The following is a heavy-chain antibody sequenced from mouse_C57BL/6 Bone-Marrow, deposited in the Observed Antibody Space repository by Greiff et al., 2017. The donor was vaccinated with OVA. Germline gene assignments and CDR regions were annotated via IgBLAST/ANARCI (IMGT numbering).Heavy chain of an antibody. CDR2: IYPGGGYT. CDR1: GYTFTNYW. Sequence: QVQLHQSGAELVRPGTSVKMSCKASGYTFTNYWIGWAKQRPGHGLAWIGDIYPGGGYTNYNEKLQGKATLTADKAASTAYMQCSSLTSDDSAIYFCARVTTDDWYFDVWGTGTTVTVSS. V-gene: IGHV1-63*01. CDR3: ARVTTDDWYFDV. D-gene: IGHD1-1*01. J-gene: IGHJ1*03.